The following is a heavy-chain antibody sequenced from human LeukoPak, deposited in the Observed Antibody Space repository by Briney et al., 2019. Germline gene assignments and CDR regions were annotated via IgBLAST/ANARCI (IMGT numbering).Heavy chain of an antibody. J-gene: IGHJ4*02. CDR1: GFTFSSSG. D-gene: IGHD5-24*01. V-gene: IGHV3-23*01. CDR2: ISGSGGNT. CDR3: ARGRGGSGREAYNVDY. Sequence: GGTLRLSCVASGFTFSSSGMNWVRQAPGKGLEWVSAISGSGGNTFHTDSVKGRFTISRDNAESSLFLQMNSLRDEDTAVYYCARGRGGSGREAYNVDYWGQGTLVTVSS.